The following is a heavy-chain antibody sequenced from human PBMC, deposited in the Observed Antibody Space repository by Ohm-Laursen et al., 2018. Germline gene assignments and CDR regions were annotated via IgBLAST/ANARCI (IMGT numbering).Heavy chain of an antibody. CDR3: ARNAAPRGGSSSAGTYYYGLDV. J-gene: IGHJ6*02. Sequence: SLRLSCAASGFTFSSYGMHWVRQAPGKGLEWVALISYDGNNKDYADSVKGRFTISRDNAKNTLDLQMNSLRADDTAVYYCARNAAPRGGSSSAGTYYYGLDVWGQGTTVTVSS. V-gene: IGHV3-30*03. D-gene: IGHD6-6*01. CDR2: ISYDGNNK. CDR1: GFTFSSYG.